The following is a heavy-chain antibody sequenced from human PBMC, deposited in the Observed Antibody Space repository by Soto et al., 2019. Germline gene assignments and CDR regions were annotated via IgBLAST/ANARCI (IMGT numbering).Heavy chain of an antibody. CDR3: AKDTYYHDTSGYYIFDY. J-gene: IGHJ4*02. D-gene: IGHD3-22*01. V-gene: IGHV3-30*18. CDR1: GFPFRGYA. CDR2: ISYEGRNK. Sequence: QVQLVGSGGGVVQPGRSLRLSFPAPGFPFRGYAIHWVRQAPAKGRGWVAVISYEGRNKQYADSVKGRFTIARDNSKNTLYLQMDSLRAEDTAVYYCAKDTYYHDTSGYYIFDYWGQGTLVTVSS.